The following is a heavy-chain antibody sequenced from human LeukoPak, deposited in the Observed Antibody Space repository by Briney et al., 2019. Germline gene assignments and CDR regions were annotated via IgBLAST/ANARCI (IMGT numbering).Heavy chain of an antibody. Sequence: GGSLRLSCAASGFTFSSYSMNWVRQAPGKGLEWVSAISGSGGSTYYADSVKGRFTISRDNSKNTLYLQMNSLRAEDTAVYYCARHYGSGSYGYWGQGTMVTVSS. D-gene: IGHD3-10*01. CDR3: ARHYGSGSYGY. V-gene: IGHV3-23*01. J-gene: IGHJ3*01. CDR1: GFTFSSYS. CDR2: ISGSGGST.